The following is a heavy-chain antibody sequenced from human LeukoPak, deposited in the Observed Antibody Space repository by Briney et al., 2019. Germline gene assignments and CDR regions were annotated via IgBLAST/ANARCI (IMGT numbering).Heavy chain of an antibody. CDR1: GFTFSSYR. J-gene: IGHJ4*02. Sequence: GGSLRLSCAASGFTFSSYRMNWVRQAPGKGLEWVSSISSSSSYIYYADSVKGRFTISRDNAKNSLYLQMNSLKTEDTAVYYCTTDPWGWLHRSYYFDYWGQGTLVTVSS. V-gene: IGHV3-21*03. CDR2: ISSSSSYI. CDR3: TTDPWGWLHRSYYFDY. D-gene: IGHD5-12*01.